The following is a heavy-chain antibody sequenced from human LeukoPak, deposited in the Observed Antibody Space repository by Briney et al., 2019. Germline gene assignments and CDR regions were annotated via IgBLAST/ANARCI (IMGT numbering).Heavy chain of an antibody. CDR1: GYTFTGYY. CDR2: INPNSGGT. J-gene: IGHJ5*02. D-gene: IGHD2-2*01. CDR3: ARGEGGENVGIPAGTNWFDP. Sequence: ASVKASCKASGYTFTGYYMHWVRQAPGQGLEWMGWINPNSGGTNYAQKFQGRVTMTRDTSISTAYMELSRLRSDDTAVYYCARGEGGENVGIPAGTNWFDPWGPGNLVNGSS. V-gene: IGHV1-2*02.